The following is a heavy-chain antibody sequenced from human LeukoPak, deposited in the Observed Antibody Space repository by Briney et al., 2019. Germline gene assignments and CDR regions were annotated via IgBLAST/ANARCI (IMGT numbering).Heavy chain of an antibody. D-gene: IGHD5-12*01. CDR2: ISSSGSYI. CDR1: GFTFSSYS. CDR3: AREYLVAFDY. V-gene: IGHV3-21*01. Sequence: PGGSLRLSCAASGFTFSSYSMNWVRQAPGKGLEWVSSISSSGSYIYYADSVKGRFTISRDNAKNSLYLQMNSLRVEDTAVYYCAREYLVAFDYWGQGTPVTVSS. J-gene: IGHJ4*02.